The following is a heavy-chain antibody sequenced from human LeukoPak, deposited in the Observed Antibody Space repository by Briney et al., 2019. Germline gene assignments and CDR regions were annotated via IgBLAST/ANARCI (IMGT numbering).Heavy chain of an antibody. Sequence: GGSLSLSCAASGFTFSSYSMSWVRQAPGKWLEWVSAISGSGGSTYYADSVKGRFTTSRDNSKNTLYLQMNSLRAEDTAVYYCAKGQGGYENHNWFDPWGQGTLVTVSS. D-gene: IGHD5-12*01. J-gene: IGHJ5*02. CDR3: AKGQGGYENHNWFDP. V-gene: IGHV3-23*01. CDR1: GFTFSSYS. CDR2: ISGSGGST.